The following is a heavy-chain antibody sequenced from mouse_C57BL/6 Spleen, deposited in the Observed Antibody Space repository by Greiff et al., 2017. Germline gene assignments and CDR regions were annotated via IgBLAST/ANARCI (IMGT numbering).Heavy chain of an antibody. J-gene: IGHJ4*01. Sequence: QVQLQQPGAELVKPGASVKLSCKASGYTFTSYWMQWVKQRPGQGLEWIGEIDPSDSYTNYNQKFKGKATLTVDTSSSTAYMQLSSLTSEDSAVYYCGLYYYGSRYYAMDYWGQGTSVTVSS. D-gene: IGHD1-1*01. CDR3: GLYYYGSRYYAMDY. V-gene: IGHV1-50*01. CDR1: GYTFTSYW. CDR2: IDPSDSYT.